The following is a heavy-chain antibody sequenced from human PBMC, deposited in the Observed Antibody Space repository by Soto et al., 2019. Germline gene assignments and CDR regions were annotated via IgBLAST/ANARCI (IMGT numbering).Heavy chain of an antibody. D-gene: IGHD3-16*01. J-gene: IGHJ6*02. CDR1: GGSISSGGYY. Sequence: SETLSLTCTVSGGSISSGGYYWSWIRQHPGKGLEWIGYIYYSGSTYYNPSLKSRVTISVDTSKNQFSLKLSSVTAADTAVFYCARVPHDYYYYYYGMDVWGQGTTVTVSS. CDR3: ARVPHDYYYYYYGMDV. V-gene: IGHV4-31*03. CDR2: IYYSGST.